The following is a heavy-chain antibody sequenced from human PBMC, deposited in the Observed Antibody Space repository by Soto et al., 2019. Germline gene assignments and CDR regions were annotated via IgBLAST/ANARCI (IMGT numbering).Heavy chain of an antibody. Sequence: VHLVESGGGVVQPGRSLRLLCEASGFSFSCYGMHWVRQAPGMGLEWVAVISWDGLAQYYADSVKGRFTISRDNSQSTLYLQMNSLRTEDTAIYYCAKETIQVGGPNYFDYWGQGALVTVSS. V-gene: IGHV3-30*18. CDR3: AKETIQVGGPNYFDY. CDR1: GFSFSCYG. CDR2: ISWDGLAQ. D-gene: IGHD1-1*01. J-gene: IGHJ4*02.